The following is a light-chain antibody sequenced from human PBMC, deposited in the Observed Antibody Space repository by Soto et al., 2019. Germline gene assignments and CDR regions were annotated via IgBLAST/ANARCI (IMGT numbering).Light chain of an antibody. CDR1: QSVSSSY. Sequence: EIVLKQSPGTLSLSPRERATLSCRASQSVSSSYLAWSQQKPGQAPRLLIYGASSRATGIPDRFSGSGSGTEFTLTISSLQSEDFAVYYCQQYKNWPPLTFGQGTRLEIK. CDR2: GAS. CDR3: QQYKNWPPLT. J-gene: IGKJ5*01. V-gene: IGKV3-20*01.